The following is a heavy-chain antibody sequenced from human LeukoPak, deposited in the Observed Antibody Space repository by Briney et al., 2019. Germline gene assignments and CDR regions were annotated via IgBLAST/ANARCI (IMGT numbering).Heavy chain of an antibody. CDR3: AKAPDYYDSSGYLPPAFDI. V-gene: IGHV3-23*01. CDR2: ISGSGGST. D-gene: IGHD3-22*01. J-gene: IGHJ4*02. CDR1: GFTFSSYA. Sequence: SGGSLRLSCAASGFTFSSYAMSWVRQAPGKGLEWVSAISGSGGSTYYADSVKGRFTISRDNSKNTLYLQMNSLRAEDTAVYYCAKAPDYYDSSGYLPPAFDIWGQGTPVTVSS.